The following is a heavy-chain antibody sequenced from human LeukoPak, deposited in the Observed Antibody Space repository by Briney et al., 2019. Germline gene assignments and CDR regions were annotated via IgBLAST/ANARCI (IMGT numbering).Heavy chain of an antibody. D-gene: IGHD3-16*01. CDR3: ARDVGGWFDP. CDR2: ISNDGRIT. V-gene: IGHV3-74*01. J-gene: IGHJ5*02. CDR1: GFTLSTYW. Sequence: PGGSLRLSCAASGFTLSTYWMHWVRQAPRKGLVWVSRISNDGRITTYADSVKGRFTISRDNAENTLYLQMKSLRAEDTAVYYCARDVGGWFDPWGQGTLVTVSS.